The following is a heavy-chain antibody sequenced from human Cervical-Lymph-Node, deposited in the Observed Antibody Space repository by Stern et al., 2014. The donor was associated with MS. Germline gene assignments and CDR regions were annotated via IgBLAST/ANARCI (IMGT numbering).Heavy chain of an antibody. D-gene: IGHD6-19*01. CDR2: IIPIFGTA. CDR3: ARDAGIAVAGTGPYYFDF. V-gene: IGHV1-69*01. Sequence: VQLVESGAEVKKPGSSVKVSCKASGGTFTSNAVSWVRQAPGHGLEWMGGIIPIFGTANYAQGFQGRVTLTADASTSTAYMELSSLRSEDTAVYYCARDAGIAVAGTGPYYFDFWGQGTLVTVSS. J-gene: IGHJ4*02. CDR1: GGTFTSNA.